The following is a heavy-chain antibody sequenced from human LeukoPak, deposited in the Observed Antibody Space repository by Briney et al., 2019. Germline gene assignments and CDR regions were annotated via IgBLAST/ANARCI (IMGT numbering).Heavy chain of an antibody. D-gene: IGHD3-16*02. CDR1: GDSVSNNSAA. Sequence: SQTLSLTCAISGDSVSNNSAAWNWIRQSPSRGLEWLGRTYYRSKWFNDYAVSVNSRITINPDTSKNQLSLQLNSVTPEDTAVYYCARNFDYVWGSYRLMLNAFDIWGQGTMVTVSS. J-gene: IGHJ3*02. V-gene: IGHV6-1*01. CDR2: TYYRSKWFN. CDR3: ARNFDYVWGSYRLMLNAFDI.